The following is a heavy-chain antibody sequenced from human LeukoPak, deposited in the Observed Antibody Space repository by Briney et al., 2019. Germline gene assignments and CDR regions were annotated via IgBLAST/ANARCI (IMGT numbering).Heavy chain of an antibody. CDR3: ARVPTSGSSLQRGAFDI. Sequence: ASVKVSCKAVGYAFTAYYIHWVRQAPGQGLEWMGTINPSSGSTSYAQKFQGRVTMTRDMSTSTVYMELSSLRSEDTVVYYCARVPTSGSSLQRGAFDIWGQGTMVTVSS. J-gene: IGHJ3*02. CDR2: INPSSGST. V-gene: IGHV1-46*01. D-gene: IGHD3-22*01. CDR1: GYAFTAYY.